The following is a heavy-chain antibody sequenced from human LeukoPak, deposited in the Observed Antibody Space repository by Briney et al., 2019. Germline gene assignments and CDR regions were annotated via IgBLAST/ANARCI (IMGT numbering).Heavy chain of an antibody. CDR1: GGTFSSYA. J-gene: IGHJ4*02. Sequence: GASVKVSCKASGGTFSSYAISWVRQAPGQGLEWMGGIIPIFGTANYAQKFQGRVTITTDESTSTAYMELSSLRSEDTAVYYCARDYRGDGYKDYWGQGTLVTVSS. CDR3: ARDYRGDGYKDY. V-gene: IGHV1-69*05. CDR2: IIPIFGTA. D-gene: IGHD5-24*01.